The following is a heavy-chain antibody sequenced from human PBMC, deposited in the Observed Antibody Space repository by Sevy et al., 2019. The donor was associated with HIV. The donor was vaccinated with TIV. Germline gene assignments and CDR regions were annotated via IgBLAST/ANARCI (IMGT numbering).Heavy chain of an antibody. CDR2: IYPDDYDT. CDR3: TRPRGYYYDGTNYYPDAFDY. CDR1: GYTFTDYW. J-gene: IGHJ4*02. D-gene: IGHD3-22*01. V-gene: IGHV5-51*01. Sequence: GESLKISCKGSGYTFTDYWIGWVRQMPGKGLEWMGIIYPDDYDTRYIPSFQGQVTISADKSISTAYLQWRSLKASDTAMYYCTRPRGYYYDGTNYYPDAFDYWGQGTLVTVSS.